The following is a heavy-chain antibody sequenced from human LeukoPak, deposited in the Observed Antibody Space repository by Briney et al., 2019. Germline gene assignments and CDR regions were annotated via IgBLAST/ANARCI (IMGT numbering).Heavy chain of an antibody. D-gene: IGHD3-22*01. J-gene: IGHJ3*02. CDR1: GGSISSGGYY. CDR3: AREARDTMIPRAFDI. CDR2: IYHSGST. Sequence: SETLSLTCTVSGGSISSGGYYWSWIRQPPGKGLEWIGYIYHSGSTYYNPSLKSRVTISVDRSKNQFSLKLSSVTAADTAVYYCAREARDTMIPRAFDIWGQGTTVTVSS. V-gene: IGHV4-30-2*01.